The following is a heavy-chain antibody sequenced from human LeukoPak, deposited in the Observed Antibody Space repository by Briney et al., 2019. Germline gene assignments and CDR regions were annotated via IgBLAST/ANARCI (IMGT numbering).Heavy chain of an antibody. V-gene: IGHV3-48*03. CDR1: GFTFSSYA. J-gene: IGHJ6*02. D-gene: IGHD1-14*01. CDR2: ISSSGSTI. Sequence: GGSLRLSCAASGFTFSSYAMNWVRQAPGKGLEWVSYISSSGSTIYYAGSVKGRFTISRDNAKNSLYLQMNSLRAEDTAVYYCARVTFPYYYYGMDVWGQGTTVTVSS. CDR3: ARVTFPYYYYGMDV.